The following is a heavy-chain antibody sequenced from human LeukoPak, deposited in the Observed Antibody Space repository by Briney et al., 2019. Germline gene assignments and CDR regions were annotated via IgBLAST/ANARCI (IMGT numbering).Heavy chain of an antibody. V-gene: IGHV4-39*01. CDR3: ASVRSGTHYFDY. D-gene: IGHD1-26*01. CDR2: IDYSGST. CDR1: GGSISRSIYY. J-gene: IGHJ4*02. Sequence: KPSETLSLTCTVSGGSISRSIYYWGWIRQPPGKGLEWIGSIDYSGSTYYNPSLKSRVTISVDTSKNQFSLRLSSVTAADTAVYYCASVRSGTHYFDYWGQGTLVTVSS.